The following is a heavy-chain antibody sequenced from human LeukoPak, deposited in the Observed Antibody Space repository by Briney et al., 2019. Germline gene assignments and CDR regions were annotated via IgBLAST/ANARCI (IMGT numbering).Heavy chain of an antibody. V-gene: IGHV1-18*01. Sequence: ASVKVSCKASGYTFNNYGISWVRQAPGQGLEWMGWINPNSGGTNYAQKFQGRLSLTRDMSTSTDYMELSSLRSEDTAVYYCARDNSVGDTAWWFDPWGQGTLVTVSS. CDR2: INPNSGGT. CDR1: GYTFNNYG. D-gene: IGHD1-26*01. CDR3: ARDNSVGDTAWWFDP. J-gene: IGHJ5*02.